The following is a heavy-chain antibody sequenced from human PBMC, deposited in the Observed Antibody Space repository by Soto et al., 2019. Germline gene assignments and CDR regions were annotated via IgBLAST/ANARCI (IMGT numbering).Heavy chain of an antibody. D-gene: IGHD4-4*01. Sequence: QVQLVQSGAEVKKPGSSVKVSCKASGGTFSSYAISWVRQAPGQGLEWMGWNSAYNGNTNYAQKFQGRVTMTTDTSTSTAYMELRGLRSDDTAVYYCARMRDRSNDYWGQGTLVTVSS. J-gene: IGHJ4*02. CDR3: ARMRDRSNDY. CDR1: GGTFSSYA. V-gene: IGHV1-18*01. CDR2: NSAYNGNT.